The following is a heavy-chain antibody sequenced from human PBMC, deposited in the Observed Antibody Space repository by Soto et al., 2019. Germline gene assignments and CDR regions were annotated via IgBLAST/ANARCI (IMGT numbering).Heavy chain of an antibody. CDR2: ISGGGGST. CDR3: AKGFIVVVIVIRPDDAFDV. Sequence: GGSLRLSCAASGFTFGNFGMNWVRQAPGKGLEWVSGISGGGGSTYYADSVKGRFTISRDPSKNTIFLEMNSLRAEDTAVYYCAKGFIVVVIVIRPDDAFDVWGQGTLVTVSS. CDR1: GFTFGNFG. V-gene: IGHV3-23*01. J-gene: IGHJ3*01. D-gene: IGHD2-21*01.